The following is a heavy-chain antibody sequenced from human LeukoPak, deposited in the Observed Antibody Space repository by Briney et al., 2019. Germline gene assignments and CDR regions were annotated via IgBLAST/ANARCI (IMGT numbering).Heavy chain of an antibody. V-gene: IGHV4-39*01. D-gene: IGHD2/OR15-2a*01. Sequence: SETLSLTCTVSGGSITTSSYYWGWIRQPPGKGLEWIGIIYYSGSTYYNPSLKGRVTISVDTSKNQFSLKLSSVTAADTAVYYSARAFRARYFDLWGRGTLVTVSS. CDR3: ARAFRARYFDL. J-gene: IGHJ2*01. CDR2: IYYSGST. CDR1: GGSITTSSYY.